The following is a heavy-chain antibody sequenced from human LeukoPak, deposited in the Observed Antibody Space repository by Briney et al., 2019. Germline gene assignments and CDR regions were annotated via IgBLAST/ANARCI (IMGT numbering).Heavy chain of an antibody. J-gene: IGHJ4*02. CDR3: ARTYFDY. Sequence: GGSLRLSCAASGFTFSSYAMHWVRQAPGKGLEWVAVISYDGSNKYYADSVKGRFTISRDNSKNTLYLQMNSLRAEDTAVYYCARTYFDYWGQGTLVTVSS. CDR1: GFTFSSYA. CDR2: ISYDGSNK. V-gene: IGHV3-30*04.